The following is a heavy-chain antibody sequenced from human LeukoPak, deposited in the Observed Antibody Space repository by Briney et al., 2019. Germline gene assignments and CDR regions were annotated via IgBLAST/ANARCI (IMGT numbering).Heavy chain of an antibody. CDR1: GGSIRGSDFY. Sequence: SETLSLTCTVSGGSIRGSDFYWGWIRQPPGKGLEWIGTIYSTGSTYYNASLKSRVTISVDTSKNQFSLKLSSVTAADTAVYYCARDSYYDFWSGPNWFDPWGQGTLVTVSS. CDR2: IYSTGST. CDR3: ARDSYYDFWSGPNWFDP. D-gene: IGHD3-3*01. V-gene: IGHV4-39*07. J-gene: IGHJ5*02.